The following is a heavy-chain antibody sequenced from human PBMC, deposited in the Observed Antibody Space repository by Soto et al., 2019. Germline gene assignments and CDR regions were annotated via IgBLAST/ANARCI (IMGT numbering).Heavy chain of an antibody. D-gene: IGHD2-2*01. CDR3: AREGSGDAYNAGGAMDY. J-gene: IGHJ4*02. Sequence: GGSLRLSCGTSGFSFSSYVLHWVRQAPGKGLEWVAVLSYYERDKYYADSVKGRFTISRDNSKNTLYLQMNSLRAEDTAVYYCAREGSGDAYNAGGAMDYWGQGALVTVSS. CDR2: LSYYERDK. V-gene: IGHV3-30*03. CDR1: GFSFSSYV.